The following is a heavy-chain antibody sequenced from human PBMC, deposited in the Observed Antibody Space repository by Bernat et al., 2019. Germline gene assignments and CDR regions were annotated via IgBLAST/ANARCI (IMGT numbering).Heavy chain of an antibody. CDR2: IVVGSGNT. CDR1: GFTFTSSA. Sequence: QMQLVQSGPEVKKPGTSVKVSCKASGFTFTSSAVQWVRQARGQRLEWIGWIVVGSGNTNYAQKFQERVTITRDMSTSTAYRGRGSWGPEDTAGFYGGEGGWGVRVDPWGQGTWSPSPQ. V-gene: IGHV1-58*01. J-gene: IGHJ5*02. CDR3: GEGGWGVRVDP. D-gene: IGHD3-10*01.